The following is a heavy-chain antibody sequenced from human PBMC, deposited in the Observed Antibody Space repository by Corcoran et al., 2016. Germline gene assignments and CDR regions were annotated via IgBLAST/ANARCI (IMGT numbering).Heavy chain of an antibody. Sequence: QVQRQESGPGLGKPSETLSLTCTVSGGSVNSGSYYWSWIRQPPGKGLEWSGYIYYSGSTTYNPSLKSRVTISIDTSTNQFSRKLSSVTAADTAVYYCARGVNYDYVWGSYRLKYGLDVWGQGTTVTVSS. CDR1: GGSVNSGSYY. CDR3: ARGVNYDYVWGSYRLKYGLDV. D-gene: IGHD3-16*02. CDR2: IYYSGST. V-gene: IGHV4-61*01. J-gene: IGHJ6*02.